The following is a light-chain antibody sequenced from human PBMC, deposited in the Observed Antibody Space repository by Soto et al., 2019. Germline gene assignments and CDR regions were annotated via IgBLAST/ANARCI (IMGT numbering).Light chain of an antibody. CDR3: QQYNNWPRT. V-gene: IGKV3-15*01. CDR2: GAS. J-gene: IGKJ1*01. Sequence: EIVMTQSPATLSVSPRERATLSCRASQSVSSNLAWYQQKPGQAPRLLIYGASTRATGIPARVSGRGSGTEFTRTISSLQSEDFAVEDCQQYNNWPRTFGQGTKVEIK. CDR1: QSVSSN.